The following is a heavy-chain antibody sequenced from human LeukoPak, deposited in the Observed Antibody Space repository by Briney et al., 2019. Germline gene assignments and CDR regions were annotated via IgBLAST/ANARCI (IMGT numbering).Heavy chain of an antibody. Sequence: GGSLRLSCAASGFTFSSYSMNWVRQAPGEGLEWVSSISSSSSYIYYADSVKGRFTISRDNSKNTLYLQMNSLRAEDTAVYYCAKDPRYYDSSGYIWGQGTLVTVSS. J-gene: IGHJ4*02. CDR1: GFTFSSYS. D-gene: IGHD3-22*01. CDR3: AKDPRYYDSSGYI. V-gene: IGHV3-21*04. CDR2: ISSSSSYI.